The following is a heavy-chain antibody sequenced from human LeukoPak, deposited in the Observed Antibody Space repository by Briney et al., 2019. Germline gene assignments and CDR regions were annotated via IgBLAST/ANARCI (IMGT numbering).Heavy chain of an antibody. CDR3: ARGNDYGDLMVRLTTIDY. V-gene: IGHV3-21*01. D-gene: IGHD4-17*01. J-gene: IGHJ4*02. CDR2: ISSSSSYI. CDR1: GFTFSSYS. Sequence: GGSLRLSCAASGFTFSSYSMNWVRQAPGKGLEWVSSISSSSSYIYYADSVKGRSTISRDNAKNSLYLQMNSLRAEDTAVYYCARGNDYGDLMVRLTTIDYWGQGTLVTVSS.